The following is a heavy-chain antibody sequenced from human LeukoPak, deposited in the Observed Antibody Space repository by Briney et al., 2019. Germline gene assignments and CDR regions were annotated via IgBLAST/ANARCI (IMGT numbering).Heavy chain of an antibody. CDR1: GGSFSGYY. CDR2: IKHSGST. D-gene: IGHD3-10*01. V-gene: IGHV4-34*01. J-gene: IGHJ4*02. CDR3: ARGTYSYGSGSRRFDY. Sequence: PSETLSLTCAVYGGSFSGYYWSWIRQPPGKGREWLGEIKHSGSTNYNPSLKSRVTISVDTPKNQFPLKLSSVTAADTAVYYCARGTYSYGSGSRRFDYWGQGTLVTVSS.